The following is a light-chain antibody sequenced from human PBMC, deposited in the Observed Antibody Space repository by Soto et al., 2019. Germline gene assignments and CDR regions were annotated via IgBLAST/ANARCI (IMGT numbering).Light chain of an antibody. CDR1: QTISSR. CDR3: QQSYSTPRT. Sequence: DIQMAQSPSTLSASVGARVTITCRASQTISSRLSWHQQKLGEAPNLLIYDVSNLASGVPSRFSGSGSGTEFTLTISSLQPDDSATCYCQQSYSTPRTFGLGTKVDIK. CDR2: DVS. V-gene: IGKV1-5*01. J-gene: IGKJ1*01.